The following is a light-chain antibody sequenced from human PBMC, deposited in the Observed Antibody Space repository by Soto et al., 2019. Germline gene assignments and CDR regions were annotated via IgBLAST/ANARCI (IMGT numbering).Light chain of an antibody. V-gene: IGKV3-20*01. J-gene: IGKJ1*01. CDR3: QQYGGSPWT. CDR2: GAS. CDR1: QSISSTY. Sequence: EIVFSQSPCTLSLSQGDRATLSCRASQSISSTYLAWFQQKPGQAPRLLIYGASSRATGIPDRFSGSGSGTDFTLTISRLEPEDFAVYYCQQYGGSPWTFGQGTKVDIK.